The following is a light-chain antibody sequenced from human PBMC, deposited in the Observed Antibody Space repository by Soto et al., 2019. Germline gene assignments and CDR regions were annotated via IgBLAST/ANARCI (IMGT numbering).Light chain of an antibody. CDR3: ASWDDSLV. V-gene: IGLV1-44*01. CDR1: SSNIGSSS. CDR2: SND. Sequence: QSVLTQQPSASGAPGQRVTISCSGSSSNIGSSSVNWYQQLPGTAPKLLIYSNDQRPSGVPDRFSGSRSATSASLAISGLQSEDEADYYCASWDDSLVFGGGTKLTVL. J-gene: IGLJ3*02.